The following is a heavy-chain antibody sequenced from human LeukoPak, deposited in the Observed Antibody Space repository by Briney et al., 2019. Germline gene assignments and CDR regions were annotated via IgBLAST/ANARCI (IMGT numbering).Heavy chain of an antibody. J-gene: IGHJ4*02. CDR1: GFTFSNYA. CDR3: AKERAASGFDY. CDR2: ISGSGGAT. V-gene: IGHV3-23*01. D-gene: IGHD6-13*01. Sequence: GGSLRLSCAASGFTFSNYAMGWVRQAPGKGLEWVSTISGSGGATYYADSVKGQFTISRDNSKNTLYLQMNSLRAEDTAVYYCAKERAASGFDYWGQGTLVTVSS.